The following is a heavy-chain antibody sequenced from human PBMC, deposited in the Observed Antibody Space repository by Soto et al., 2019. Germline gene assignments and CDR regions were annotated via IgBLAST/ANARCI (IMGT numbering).Heavy chain of an antibody. D-gene: IGHD6-6*01. CDR3: ARGTYSSSQGSYYYYGMDA. CDR1: GDSVSSNSAA. V-gene: IGHV6-1*01. J-gene: IGHJ6*02. CDR2: TYYRSKWYN. Sequence: PXQTLSLTCAISGDSVSSNSAAWNWIRQSPSRGLEWLGRTYYRSKWYNDYAVSVKSRITINPDTSKNQFSLQLNSVTPEDTAVYYCARGTYSSSQGSYYYYGMDAWGQGTTVTVSS.